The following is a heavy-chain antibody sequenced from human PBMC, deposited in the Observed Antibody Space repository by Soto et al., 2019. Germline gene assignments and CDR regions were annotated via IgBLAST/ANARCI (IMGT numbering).Heavy chain of an antibody. CDR3: ARGDCSGGSCLKWFDP. J-gene: IGHJ5*02. CDR1: GGTFSSYT. V-gene: IGHV1-69*02. D-gene: IGHD2-15*01. Sequence: SVKVSCKASGGTFSSYTISWVRQAPGQGLEWMGRIIPILGIANYAQKFQGRVTITADKSTSTAYMELSSLRSEDTAVYYCARGDCSGGSCLKWFDPWGQGTLVTVSS. CDR2: IIPILGIA.